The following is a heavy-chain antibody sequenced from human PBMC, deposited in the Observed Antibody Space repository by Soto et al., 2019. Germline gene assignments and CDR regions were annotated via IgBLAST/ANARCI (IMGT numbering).Heavy chain of an antibody. D-gene: IGHD3-3*01. CDR2: TYYRSKWYN. V-gene: IGHV6-1*01. CDR3: ARGRFDFWSVGDAFDI. J-gene: IGHJ3*02. Sequence: KQSQTLSLTCAISGDSVSSNSAAWNWIRQSPSRGLEWLGRTYYRSKWYNDYAVSVKSRITINPDTSKNQFSLQLNSVTLEDTALYYCARGRFDFWSVGDAFDIWGQGTMVTVSS. CDR1: GDSVSSNSAA.